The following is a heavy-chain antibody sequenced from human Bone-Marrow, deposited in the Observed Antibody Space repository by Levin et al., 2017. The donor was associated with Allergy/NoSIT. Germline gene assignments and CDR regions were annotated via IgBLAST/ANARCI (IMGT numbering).Heavy chain of an antibody. CDR3: AKGLGMVGWFDP. D-gene: IGHD3-16*01. V-gene: IGHV3-9*01. CDR2: ISWNSGSI. Sequence: SLKISCAASGFTFDDYAMHWVRQAPGKGLEWVSGISWNSGSIGYADSVKGRFTISRDNAKNSLYLQMNSLRAEDTALYYCAKGLGMVGWFDPWGQGTLVTVSS. CDR1: GFTFDDYA. J-gene: IGHJ5*02.